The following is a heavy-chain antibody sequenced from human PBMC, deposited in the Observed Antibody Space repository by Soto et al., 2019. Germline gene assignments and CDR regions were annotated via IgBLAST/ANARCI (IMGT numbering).Heavy chain of an antibody. CDR3: ARVTRDIVVVPADVGDYYYYYMDV. J-gene: IGHJ6*03. CDR1: GGSISSGGYY. V-gene: IGHV4-31*03. CDR2: IYYSGST. Sequence: SETLSLTCTVSGGSISSGGYYWSWIRQHPGKGLEWIGYIYYSGSTYYNPSLKSRVTISVDTSKNQFSLKLSSVTAADTAVYYCARVTRDIVVVPADVGDYYYYYMDVWGKGTTVTVSS. D-gene: IGHD2-2*01.